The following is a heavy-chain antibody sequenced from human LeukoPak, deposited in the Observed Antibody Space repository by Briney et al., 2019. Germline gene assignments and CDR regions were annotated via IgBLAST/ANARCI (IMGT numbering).Heavy chain of an antibody. CDR2: MNPNSGNT. V-gene: IGHV1-8*03. CDR3: YQGPLDAFDI. J-gene: IGHJ3*02. Sequence: AAVTVSFKGSGYTFTNYDINWVGQATGQGVEWMGWMNPNSGNTGYAQKFQGRVTITADKSTSTAYMELSSLRSEDTAVYYCYQGPLDAFDIWGQGTMVTVSS. CDR1: GYTFTNYD. D-gene: IGHD2-2*01.